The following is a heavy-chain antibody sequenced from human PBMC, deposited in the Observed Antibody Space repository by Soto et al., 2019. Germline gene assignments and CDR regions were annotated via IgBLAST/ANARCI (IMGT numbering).Heavy chain of an antibody. Sequence: EVQLLESGGGLVQPGGSLRLSCAASGFTFSSYAMSWVRQAPGKGLEWVSAISGSGGSTYYADSVKGRFTISRDNSKNTLYLQMNSLRAEDTAVYYCAKGRRHLQWEEFYYFDYWGQGTLVTVSS. V-gene: IGHV3-23*01. J-gene: IGHJ4*02. CDR2: ISGSGGST. CDR3: AKGRRHLQWEEFYYFDY. D-gene: IGHD1-26*01. CDR1: GFTFSSYA.